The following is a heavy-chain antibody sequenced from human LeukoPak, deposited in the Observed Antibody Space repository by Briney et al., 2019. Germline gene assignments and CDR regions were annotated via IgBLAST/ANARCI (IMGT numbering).Heavy chain of an antibody. CDR1: GGSISSYY. CDR2: IYYSGST. D-gene: IGHD2-2*01. V-gene: IGHV4-59*08. Sequence: SETLSLTCTVSGGSISSYYWSWIRQPPGKGLEWIGYIYYSGSTNYNPSLKSRVTISVDTSKNQFSLKLSSVTAADTAVYYCARHRRYCSSTSCYCYYFDYWGQGTLVTVSS. J-gene: IGHJ4*02. CDR3: ARHRRYCSSTSCYCYYFDY.